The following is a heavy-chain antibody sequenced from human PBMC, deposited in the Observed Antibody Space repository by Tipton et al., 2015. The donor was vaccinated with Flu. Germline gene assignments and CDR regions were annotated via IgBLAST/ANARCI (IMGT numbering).Heavy chain of an antibody. CDR3: ARDQNPLDV. J-gene: IGHJ6*02. Sequence: QSGAEVKKPGAPVKVSCKTSGYSFNSYGISWVRQAPGQGLEWMGWISAYTDNRNYAQRFQGRVTMTTDTSTNTAFMELRSLRSDDMAVYYCARDQNPLDVWGQGTTVTVS. V-gene: IGHV1-18*03. CDR1: GYSFNSYG. CDR2: ISAYTDNR.